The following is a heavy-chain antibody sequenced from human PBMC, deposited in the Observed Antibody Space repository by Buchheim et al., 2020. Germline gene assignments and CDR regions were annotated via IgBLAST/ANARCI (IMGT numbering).Heavy chain of an antibody. CDR3: ARASDGYCSSTSCYGGGLG. Sequence: QVQLQESGPGLVKPSGTLSLTCAVSGGSISSSNWWSWVRQPPGKGLEWIGEIYHSGSTNYNPSLKSRFTISGDKSKNQFSLKLSSVTAADTAVYYCARASDGYCSSTSCYGGGLGWGQGTL. J-gene: IGHJ4*02. V-gene: IGHV4-4*02. CDR2: IYHSGST. CDR1: GGSISSSNW. D-gene: IGHD2-2*01.